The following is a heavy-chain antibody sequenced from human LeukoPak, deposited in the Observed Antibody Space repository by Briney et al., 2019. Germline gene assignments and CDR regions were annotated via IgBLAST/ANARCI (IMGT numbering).Heavy chain of an antibody. D-gene: IGHD3-16*02. CDR1: GYTFTSYY. J-gene: IGHJ5*02. Sequence: ASVKVSCKASGYTFTSYYMHWMRQAPGQGLEWMGIINPSGGSTSYAQKFQGRVTMTRDTSTSTVYMELSSLRSEDTAVYYCALDYDYVWGSYRYLGWFDPWGQGTLVTVSS. V-gene: IGHV1-46*01. CDR3: ALDYDYVWGSYRYLGWFDP. CDR2: INPSGGST.